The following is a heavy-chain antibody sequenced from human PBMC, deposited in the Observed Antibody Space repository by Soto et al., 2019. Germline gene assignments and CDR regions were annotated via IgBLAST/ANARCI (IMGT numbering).Heavy chain of an antibody. D-gene: IGHD3-10*01. V-gene: IGHV4-59*01. J-gene: IGHJ3*02. CDR1: GGSISSYY. Sequence: KLPEPLSLTCTVSGGSISSYYWSWIRQPPGKGLEWIGYIYYSGSTNYNPSLKSRVTISVDTSKNQFSLKLSSVTAADTAVYYCARVAPITMVRGVIKHAFDIWGQGTMVTVSS. CDR3: ARVAPITMVRGVIKHAFDI. CDR2: IYYSGST.